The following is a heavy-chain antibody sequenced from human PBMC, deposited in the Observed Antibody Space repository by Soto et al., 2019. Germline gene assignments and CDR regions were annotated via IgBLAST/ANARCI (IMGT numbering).Heavy chain of an antibody. D-gene: IGHD6-13*01. V-gene: IGHV1-18*01. J-gene: IGHJ4*02. CDR3: ARDLAAGNCDY. Sequence: GASVKLSCKASGNTIACYAIQWVCQAPGQGLEWMGWISAYNGNTNYAQKLQGRVTMTTDTSTSTAYMELRSLRSDDTAVYYCARDLAAGNCDYWGQGTLVTVSS. CDR2: ISAYNGNT. CDR1: GNTIACYA.